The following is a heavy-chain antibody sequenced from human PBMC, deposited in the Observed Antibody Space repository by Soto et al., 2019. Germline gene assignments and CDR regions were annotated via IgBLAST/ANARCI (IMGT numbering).Heavy chain of an antibody. CDR3: ARVSTPSIDY. J-gene: IGHJ4*02. CDR1: GFTFSDHY. CDR2: TRNKANSYTT. D-gene: IGHD2-15*01. Sequence: EVQLVESGGGLVQPGGSLRLSCAASGFTFSDHYMDWVRQAPGKGLEWVGRTRNKANSYTTEYAASVKGRFTISRDDSKNSLYLQMNSLKTEDTAVYCCARVSTPSIDYWGQGTLVTVSS. V-gene: IGHV3-72*01.